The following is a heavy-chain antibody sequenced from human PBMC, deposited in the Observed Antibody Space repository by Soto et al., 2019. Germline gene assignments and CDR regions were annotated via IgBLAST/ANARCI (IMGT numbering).Heavy chain of an antibody. CDR1: GGSISSGGYY. Sequence: QVQLQEAVPGLVKPSQTLSLTCTVSGGSISSGGYYWSWIRQHPRKGLEWIGYIYYSGSTYYNPSLTSPVTISVDTSKNQFSLKLSSVTAADTAVDYRERNPFVGQRYFDLWGRGTLVTVSS. V-gene: IGHV4-31*01. CDR2: IYYSGST. CDR3: ERNPFVGQRYFDL. J-gene: IGHJ2*01.